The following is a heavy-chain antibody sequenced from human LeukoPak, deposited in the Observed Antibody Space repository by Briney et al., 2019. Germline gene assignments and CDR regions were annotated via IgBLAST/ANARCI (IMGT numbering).Heavy chain of an antibody. CDR2: FHTSGGT. J-gene: IGHJ5*02. D-gene: IGHD3-3*01. CDR1: ADSISSGSYF. V-gene: IGHV4-61*02. CDR3: ASTVFGVTYNWFDP. Sequence: ASQTLSLTCTVSADSISSGSYFWSWVRQPAGKALEWIGRFHTSGGTNYNPSLESRVTISVDTSKNQFSLKLTSVTAADTAVYYCASTVFGVTYNWFDPWGQGTLVTVSS.